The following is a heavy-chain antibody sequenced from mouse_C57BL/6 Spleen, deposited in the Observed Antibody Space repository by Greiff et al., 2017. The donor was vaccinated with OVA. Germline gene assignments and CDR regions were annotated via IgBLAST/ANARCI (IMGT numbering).Heavy chain of an antibody. CDR2: IYPSDSET. J-gene: IGHJ2*01. V-gene: IGHV1-61*01. D-gene: IGHD2-3*01. Sequence: QVQLQQPGAELVRPGSSVKLSCKASGYTFTSYWMDWVKQRPGQGLEWIGNIYPSDSETHYNQKFKDKATLTVDKSSSTAYMQLSSLTSEDSAVYYRARGGAYDGYLFDFWGQGTTPPGSS. CDR1: GYTFTSYW. CDR3: ARGGAYDGYLFDF.